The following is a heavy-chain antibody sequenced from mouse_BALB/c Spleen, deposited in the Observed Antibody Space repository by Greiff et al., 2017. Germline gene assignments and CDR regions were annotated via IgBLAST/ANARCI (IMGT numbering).Heavy chain of an antibody. Sequence: EVQLQQSGPELMKPGASVKISCKASGYSFTSYYMHWVKQSHGKSLEWIGYIDPFNGGTSYNQKFKGKATLTADTSSSTAYMQLSSLTSEDSAIYYCARLGVLRPQWYFDVWGAGTTVTVSS. D-gene: IGHD1-2*01. CDR3: ARLGVLRPQWYFDV. CDR1: GYSFTSYY. V-gene: IGHV1-31*01. J-gene: IGHJ1*01. CDR2: IDPFNGGT.